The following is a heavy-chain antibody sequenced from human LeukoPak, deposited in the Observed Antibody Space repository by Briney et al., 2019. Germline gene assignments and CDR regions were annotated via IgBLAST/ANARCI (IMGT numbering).Heavy chain of an antibody. CDR3: ARGSGYDFWSGQVFDY. J-gene: IGHJ4*02. Sequence: SVKVSCKASGGTFSSYAISWVRQAPGQGLEWMGGIIPIFGTANYAQKFQGRVTNTADESTSTAYMELSSLRSEDTAVYYCARGSGYDFWSGQVFDYWGQGTLVTVSS. V-gene: IGHV1-69*01. CDR1: GGTFSSYA. CDR2: IIPIFGTA. D-gene: IGHD3-3*01.